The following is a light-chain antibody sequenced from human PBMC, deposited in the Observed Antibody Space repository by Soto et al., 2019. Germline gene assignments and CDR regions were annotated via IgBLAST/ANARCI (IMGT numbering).Light chain of an antibody. CDR2: DAS. CDR1: QRVSSY. V-gene: IGKV3-11*01. CDR3: QHRSNWPLT. Sequence: EILLTQSPAALSLSPGDRATLSCRASQRVSSYLAWYQQKPGQSPRLLIYDASIRATGVPARFSASGSGTDFTLTIRSLEPEAFAVYYCQHRSNWPLTLGGGTKVDTK. J-gene: IGKJ4*01.